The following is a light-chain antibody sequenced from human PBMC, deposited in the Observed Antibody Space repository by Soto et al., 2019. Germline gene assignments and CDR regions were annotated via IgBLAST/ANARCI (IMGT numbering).Light chain of an antibody. CDR3: QQYYSYPRT. CDR1: QGISTF. J-gene: IGKJ1*01. CDR2: AAS. Sequence: AIRMTQSPPSLSASPGDRVTVTCRASQGISTFVAWYQQQQGKAPKFLIHAASTLYSGVPSRFSGSGSGTNFTLTISGLQSEDFATYYCQQYYSYPRTFGQGTKVEMK. V-gene: IGKV1-8*01.